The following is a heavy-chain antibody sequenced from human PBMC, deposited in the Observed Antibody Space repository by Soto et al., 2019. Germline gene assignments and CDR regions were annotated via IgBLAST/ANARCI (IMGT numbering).Heavy chain of an antibody. J-gene: IGHJ4*02. D-gene: IGHD6-13*01. CDR3: ARDVRRGSSSWVN. CDR1: GGSISGFY. CDR2: TSTVGGT. Sequence: QVQLQESGPGLVKPSETLSLPCTVSGGSISGFYWSWIRQPAGQGLEWIGRTSTVGGTNYKPSLKSRVAMSIDTSKGLFSLNLRSVTAADTAVYYCARDVRRGSSSWVNWGEGTLVTVSS. V-gene: IGHV4-4*07.